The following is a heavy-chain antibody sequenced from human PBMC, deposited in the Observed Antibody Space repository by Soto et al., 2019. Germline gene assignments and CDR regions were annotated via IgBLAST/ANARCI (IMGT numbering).Heavy chain of an antibody. D-gene: IGHD3-10*01. CDR3: ARLLGGFTSYYYYYGMDV. J-gene: IGHJ6*02. CDR2: IKQDGSEK. CDR1: GFTFSSYW. Sequence: PGGSLRLSCAASGFTFSSYWMSWVRQAPGKGLEWVANIKQDGSEKYYVDSVKGRFTISRDNAKNSLYLQMNSLRAEDTAVYYCARLLGGFTSYYYYYGMDVWGQGTTVTVSS. V-gene: IGHV3-7*05.